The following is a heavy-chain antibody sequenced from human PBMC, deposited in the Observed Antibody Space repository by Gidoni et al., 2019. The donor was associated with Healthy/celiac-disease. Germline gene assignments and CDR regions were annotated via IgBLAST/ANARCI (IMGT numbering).Heavy chain of an antibody. CDR2: INHSGST. J-gene: IGHJ4*02. CDR1: GGSFSGYY. CDR3: ARGIVATISLGGPYYFDY. Sequence: QVQLQQWGAGLLKPSETLSLTCAVYGGSFSGYYWSWIRQPPGKGLEWIGEINHSGSTNYNPSLKSRVTISVDTSKNQFSLKLSSVTAADTAVYYCARGIVATISLGGPYYFDYWGQGTLVTVSS. D-gene: IGHD5-12*01. V-gene: IGHV4-34*01.